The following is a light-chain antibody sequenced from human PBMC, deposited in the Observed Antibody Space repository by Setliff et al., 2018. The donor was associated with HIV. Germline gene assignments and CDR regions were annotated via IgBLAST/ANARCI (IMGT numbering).Light chain of an antibody. Sequence: QSALAQPRSVSGSPGQSVTISCTGTSSDVGGHDYVSWYQEHPGKAPKLMIYDVTKRPSGVPDRFSGSKSGNTASLTISGLQAEDEADYYCCSYAGSYTSYVLFGGGTKGTVL. J-gene: IGLJ2*01. CDR2: DVT. CDR3: CSYAGSYTSYVL. V-gene: IGLV2-11*01. CDR1: SSDVGGHDY.